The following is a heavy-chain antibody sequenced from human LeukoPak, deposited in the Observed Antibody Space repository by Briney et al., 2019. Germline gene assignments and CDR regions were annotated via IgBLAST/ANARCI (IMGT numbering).Heavy chain of an antibody. J-gene: IGHJ4*02. CDR3: AKWFEDSSSSGLDESFDY. D-gene: IGHD6-6*01. Sequence: GGSLRLSCTASGFTFVDYAMTWVRQAPGKGLEWVGFIRSKAYGGTSEYAASVKGRFTISRDDSRSIAFLQMNSLRTEDTAVYYCAKWFEDSSSSGLDESFDYWGQGTLVTVSS. CDR1: GFTFVDYA. CDR2: IRSKAYGGTS. V-gene: IGHV3-49*04.